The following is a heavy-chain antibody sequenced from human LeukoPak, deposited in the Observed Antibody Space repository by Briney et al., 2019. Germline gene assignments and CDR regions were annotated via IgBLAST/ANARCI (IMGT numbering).Heavy chain of an antibody. D-gene: IGHD1-1*01. V-gene: IGHV4-59*01. CDR1: GASFSTNY. Sequence: SETLSLTCSVSGASFSTNYWSWIRQPPGRGLEWIGYVFDSGSTNYNPSLKSRVTISVDTSTKQFSLRLSSVTAADTAVYYCARLYQQSKWKYYYYYMDIWGKGTAVTVSS. J-gene: IGHJ6*03. CDR2: VFDSGST. CDR3: ARLYQQSKWKYYYYYMDI.